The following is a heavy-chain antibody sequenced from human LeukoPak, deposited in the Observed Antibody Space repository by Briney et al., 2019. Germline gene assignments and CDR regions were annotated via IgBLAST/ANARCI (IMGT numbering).Heavy chain of an antibody. CDR2: IYSGGNT. CDR1: GFSVSHNY. J-gene: IGHJ4*02. V-gene: IGHV3-53*01. Sequence: EGSLRLSCTASGFSVSHNYMNWVRQAPGKGLEWVALIYSGGNTHYADSVKGRFTISRDNSKNTLYLQMSSLRVEDTAVYYCTRDTPGIAASVSGGWGQGTLVTVSS. D-gene: IGHD6-13*01. CDR3: TRDTPGIAASVSGG.